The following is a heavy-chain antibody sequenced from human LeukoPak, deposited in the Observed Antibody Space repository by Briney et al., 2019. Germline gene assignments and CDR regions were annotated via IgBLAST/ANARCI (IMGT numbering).Heavy chain of an antibody. CDR1: GFTFSSYW. CDR3: AKATSTRHSGSFVFDY. V-gene: IGHV3-23*01. CDR2: ISGSGGST. D-gene: IGHD1-26*01. J-gene: IGHJ4*02. Sequence: GSLRLSCAASGFTFSSYWMSWVRPAPGKGLEWVSAISGSGGSTYYADSVKGRFTISRDNSKNTLYLQMNSLRAEDTAVYYCAKATSTRHSGSFVFDYWGQGTLVTVSS.